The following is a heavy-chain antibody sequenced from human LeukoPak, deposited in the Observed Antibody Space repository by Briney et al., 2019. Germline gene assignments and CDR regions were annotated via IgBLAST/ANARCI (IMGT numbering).Heavy chain of an antibody. CDR2: IIPIFGTA. V-gene: IGHV1-69*13. J-gene: IGHJ4*02. Sequence: SVKVSCKASGYTFTSYDISWVRQAPGQGLEWTGGIIPIFGTANYAQKFQGRVTITADESTSTAYMELSSLRSEDTAVYYCARRPFGGSYEYFDYWGQGTLVTVSS. D-gene: IGHD1-26*01. CDR3: ARRPFGGSYEYFDY. CDR1: GYTFTSYD.